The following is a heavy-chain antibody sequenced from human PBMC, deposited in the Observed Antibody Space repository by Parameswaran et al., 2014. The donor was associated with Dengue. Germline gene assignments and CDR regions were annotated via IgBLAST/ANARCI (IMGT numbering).Heavy chain of an antibody. D-gene: IGHD3-10*01. CDR2: IYYSGST. CDR3: ARATSRRILLWFFDY. Sequence: PGKGLEWIGYIYYSGSTYYNPSLKSRVTISVDTSKNQFSLKLSSVTAADTAVYYCARATSRRILLWFFDYWGQGTLVTVSS. V-gene: IGHV4-31*02. J-gene: IGHJ4*02.